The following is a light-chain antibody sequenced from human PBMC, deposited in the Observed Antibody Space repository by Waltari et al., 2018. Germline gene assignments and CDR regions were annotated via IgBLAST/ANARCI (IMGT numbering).Light chain of an antibody. J-gene: IGKJ1*01. CDR1: QSIGTS. Sequence: EIVLTQSPDFQSVTPKEKVTITCRASQSIGTSLHWYQQKPDQTPKLIIKYASQSISGVPSRFSGSGSGTGFTLSINSLEAEDAAVYYCHQSNGLPRTFGQGTKVEIK. CDR3: HQSNGLPRT. V-gene: IGKV6D-21*02. CDR2: YAS.